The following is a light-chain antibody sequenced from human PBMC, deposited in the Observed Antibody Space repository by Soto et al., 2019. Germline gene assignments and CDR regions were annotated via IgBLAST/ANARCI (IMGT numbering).Light chain of an antibody. CDR2: AAS. Sequence: DIQMTQSPSSLSASVGDRVTITCRASQSISSYLNWYQQKPGKAPKLLIYAASSLQSGVPSRFSGSVSGTDFTLIISSLHPEDFATYYCQQSYSTPYTFGQGTKLEIK. J-gene: IGKJ2*01. V-gene: IGKV1-39*01. CDR3: QQSYSTPYT. CDR1: QSISSY.